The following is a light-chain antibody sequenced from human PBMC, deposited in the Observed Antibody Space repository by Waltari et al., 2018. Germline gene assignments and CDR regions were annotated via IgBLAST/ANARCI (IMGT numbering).Light chain of an antibody. CDR3: TSYTSTNTVI. Sequence: QSALTQPASVSGSPGQSITISCTGTSSDIGGYNYVSWYQQHPGKAPKLIIFDVTRWPSGVSNRFSGSKSGITASLTISGLQAEDEVDYFCTSYTSTNTVIFGGGTRVTVL. CDR2: DVT. V-gene: IGLV2-14*03. J-gene: IGLJ2*01. CDR1: SSDIGGYNY.